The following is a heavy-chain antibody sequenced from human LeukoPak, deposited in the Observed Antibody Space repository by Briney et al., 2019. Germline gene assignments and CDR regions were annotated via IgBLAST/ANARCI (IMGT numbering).Heavy chain of an antibody. CDR1: GGSISSSSYY. Sequence: TSETLSLTCTVSGGSISSSSYYWGWIRQPPGKGLEWIGSIYYSGSTYYNPSLKSRVTISVDTSKNQFSLKLSSVTAADTAVYYCARDHGYYYYDSSGYPYYFDYWGQGTLVTVSS. CDR3: ARDHGYYYYDSSGYPYYFDY. D-gene: IGHD3-22*01. J-gene: IGHJ4*02. V-gene: IGHV4-39*07. CDR2: IYYSGST.